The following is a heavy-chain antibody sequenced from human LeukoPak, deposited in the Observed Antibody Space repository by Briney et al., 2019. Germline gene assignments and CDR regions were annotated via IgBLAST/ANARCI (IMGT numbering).Heavy chain of an antibody. CDR3: ARGGVRGVTT. J-gene: IGHJ4*02. CDR2: INHNGST. V-gene: IGHV4-34*01. D-gene: IGHD3-10*01. CDR1: GGSIRNYY. Sequence: PSETLSLTCTVSGGSIRNYYWSWIRQPPGKGLEWIGEINHNGSTNYNPSLKSRVTISVDTSKNQFSLKLSSVTAADTAVYYCARGGVRGVTTWGQGALVTVSS.